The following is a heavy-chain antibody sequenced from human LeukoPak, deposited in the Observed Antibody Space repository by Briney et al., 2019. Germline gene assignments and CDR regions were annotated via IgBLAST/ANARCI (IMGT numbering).Heavy chain of an antibody. CDR2: IYSGGST. CDR1: GFTVSSNY. J-gene: IGHJ6*03. CDR3: ARIVVPAAMYYYYMDV. D-gene: IGHD2-2*01. V-gene: IGHV3-66*02. Sequence: GGSLRLSCAASGFTVSSNYMSWVRHAPGKGLEWVSVIYSGGSTYYADSVKGRFTVSRDNYKNTLYLHMNSLRAEDTAVYYCARIVVPAAMYYYYMDVWGKGTTVSVSS.